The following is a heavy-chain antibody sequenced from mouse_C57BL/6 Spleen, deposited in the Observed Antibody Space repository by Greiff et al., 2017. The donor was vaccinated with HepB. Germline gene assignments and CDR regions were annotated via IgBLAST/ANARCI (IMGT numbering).Heavy chain of an antibody. CDR3: ARLRITTVVAFDY. CDR1: GYTFTSYW. Sequence: VQLQQPGAELVKPGASVKMSCKASGYTFTSYWITWVKQRPGQGLEWIGDIYPGSGSTNYNEKFKSKATLTVDTSSSTAYMQLSSLTSEDSEVYYCARLRITTVVAFDYWGQGTTLTVSS. CDR2: IYPGSGST. V-gene: IGHV1-55*01. D-gene: IGHD1-1*01. J-gene: IGHJ2*01.